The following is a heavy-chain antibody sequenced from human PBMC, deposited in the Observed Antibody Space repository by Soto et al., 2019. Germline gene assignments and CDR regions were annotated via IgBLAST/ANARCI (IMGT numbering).Heavy chain of an antibody. CDR2: IYYSGST. J-gene: IGHJ4*02. CDR1: GGSISSGDYY. V-gene: IGHV4-30-4*01. D-gene: IGHD5-12*01. Sequence: PSETLSLTCTVSGGSISSGDYYWSWIRQPPGKGLEWIGYIYYSGSTYYNPSLKSRVTISVDTSKNQFSLKLSSVTAADTAVYYCARGRDGYNYRPHWGQGTLVTVSS. CDR3: ARGRDGYNYRPH.